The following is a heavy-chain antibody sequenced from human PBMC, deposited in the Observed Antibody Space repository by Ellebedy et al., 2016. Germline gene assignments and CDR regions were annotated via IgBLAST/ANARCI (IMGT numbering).Heavy chain of an antibody. CDR3: AREHYYGSGSFDN. V-gene: IGHV4-38-2*02. CDR2: IYHSGST. CDR1: GYSISSGYY. Sequence: SETLSLTXTVSGYSISSGYYWGWIRQPPGKGLEWIGSIYHSGSTYYNPSLKSRVTISVDTSKNQFSLKLNSVTAADPAVYYCAREHYYGSGSFDNWGQGTLVTVSS. J-gene: IGHJ4*02. D-gene: IGHD3-10*01.